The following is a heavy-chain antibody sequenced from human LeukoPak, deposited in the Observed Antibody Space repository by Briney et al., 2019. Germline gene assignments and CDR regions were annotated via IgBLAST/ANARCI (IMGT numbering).Heavy chain of an antibody. D-gene: IGHD6-13*01. CDR1: GFTFSSYW. V-gene: IGHV3-7*01. J-gene: IGHJ6*02. Sequence: GGTLTLTCAASGFTFSSYWLSWVRQPPGKGLEWVANIKHNGSENYYVDSVKRRFTISRDNAKNSLYLQMNSLRAEDTAVYYCARISSSSWPYYYYYGMDVWGQGTPVTVSS. CDR3: ARISSSSWPYYYYYGMDV. CDR2: IKHNGSEN.